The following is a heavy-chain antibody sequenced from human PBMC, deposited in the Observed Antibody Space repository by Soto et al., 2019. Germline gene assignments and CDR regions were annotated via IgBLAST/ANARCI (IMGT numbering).Heavy chain of an antibody. CDR3: ARLGCSSTSCYNGLYFDY. V-gene: IGHV5-51*01. J-gene: IGHJ4*02. CDR1: GYSFTSYW. Sequence: GESLKISCKGSGYSFTSYWIGWVRQMPGKGLEWMGIIYPGDSDTRYSPSFQGQVTISADKSISTAYLQWSSLKASDTAMYYCARLGCSSTSCYNGLYFDYWGQGTPVTVSS. D-gene: IGHD2-2*02. CDR2: IYPGDSDT.